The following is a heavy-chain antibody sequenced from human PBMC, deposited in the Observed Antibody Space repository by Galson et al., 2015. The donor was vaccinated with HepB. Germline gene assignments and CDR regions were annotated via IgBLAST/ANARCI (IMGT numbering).Heavy chain of an antibody. Sequence: SVKVSCKASGGTFSSYTISWVRQAPGQGLEWMGRIIPILGIANYAQKFQGRVTITADKSTSTAYMEVSSLRSEDTAVYYCAGASMVRGVIITKYGRQGTLVTVSS. CDR1: GGTFSSYT. D-gene: IGHD3-10*01. J-gene: IGHJ4*02. CDR2: IIPILGIA. CDR3: AGASMVRGVIITKY. V-gene: IGHV1-69*02.